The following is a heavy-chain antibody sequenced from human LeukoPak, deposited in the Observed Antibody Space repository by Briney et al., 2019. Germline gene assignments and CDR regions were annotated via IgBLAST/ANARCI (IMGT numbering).Heavy chain of an antibody. Sequence: SETLSLTCTVSGGSISSGSYYWSWIRQPAGKGLEWIGRIYTSGSTNYNPSLKSRVTISVDTSKNQFSLKLSSVTAADTAVYYCARDHRPYCTNGVCSGNWFDPWGQGTLVTVSS. CDR3: ARDHRPYCTNGVCSGNWFDP. CDR1: GGSISSGSYY. D-gene: IGHD2-8*01. V-gene: IGHV4-61*02. CDR2: IYTSGST. J-gene: IGHJ5*02.